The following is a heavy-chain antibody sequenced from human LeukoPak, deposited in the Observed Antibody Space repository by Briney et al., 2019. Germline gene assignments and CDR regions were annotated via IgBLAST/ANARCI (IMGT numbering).Heavy chain of an antibody. CDR2: IRSKAYGGTT. V-gene: IGHV3-49*03. D-gene: IGHD3-10*01. CDR1: GFTFGDYA. Sequence: PGRSLGLSCTASGFTFGDYAMSWFRQAPGKGLEWVGFIRSKAYGGTTEYAASVKGRFTISRDDSKSIAYLQMNSLKTEDTAVYYCTRAVGSGSYSLPLYYFDYWGQGTLVTVSS. CDR3: TRAVGSGSYSLPLYYFDY. J-gene: IGHJ4*02.